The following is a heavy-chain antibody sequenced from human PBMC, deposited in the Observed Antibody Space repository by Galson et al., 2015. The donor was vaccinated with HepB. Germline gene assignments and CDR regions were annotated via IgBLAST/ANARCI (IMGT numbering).Heavy chain of an antibody. CDR3: ARDSSGVQLWVDDAFDI. J-gene: IGHJ3*02. V-gene: IGHV3-48*02. CDR1: GFTFSSYS. Sequence: SLRLSCAASGFTFSSYSMNWVRQAPGKGLEWVSYISSSSSTIYYADSVKGRFTISRDNAKNSLYLQMNSLRDEDTAVYYCARDSSGVQLWVDDAFDIWGQGTMVTVSS. D-gene: IGHD5-18*01. CDR2: ISSSSSTI.